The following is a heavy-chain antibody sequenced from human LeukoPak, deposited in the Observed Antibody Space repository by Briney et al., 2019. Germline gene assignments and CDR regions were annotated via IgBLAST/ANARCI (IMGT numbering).Heavy chain of an antibody. CDR3: ARVWDYYGSAPY. D-gene: IGHD3-10*01. V-gene: IGHV4-39*07. CDR1: GGSMSSYY. J-gene: IGHJ4*02. CDR2: IYYSGST. Sequence: KSSETLSLTCTVSGGSMSSYYWGWIRQPPGKGLEWIGSIYYSGSTYYNPSLKSRVTISVDTSKNQFSLKLSSVTAADTAVYYCARVWDYYGSAPYWGQGTLVTVSS.